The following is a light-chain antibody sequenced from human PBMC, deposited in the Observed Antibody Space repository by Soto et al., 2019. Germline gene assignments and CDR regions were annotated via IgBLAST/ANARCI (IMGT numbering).Light chain of an antibody. CDR1: QIVLYSSNNKNY. CDR3: QQYFSNLRT. J-gene: IGKJ1*01. CDR2: WAS. V-gene: IGKV4-1*01. Sequence: DIVMTQSPDSLAVSLGERATINCKSSQIVLYSSNNKNYLAWYQQKPGQPPKLLIYWASTRESGVPDRFSGSGSRTDFTLTISSLQAEDVAVYSCQQYFSNLRTFGKGSKVDI.